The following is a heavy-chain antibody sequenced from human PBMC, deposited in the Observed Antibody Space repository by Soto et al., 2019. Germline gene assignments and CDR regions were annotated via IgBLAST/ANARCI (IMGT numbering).Heavy chain of an antibody. D-gene: IGHD2-15*01. CDR3: VRLIGYCSGGSCYLRSAIDI. V-gene: IGHV5-10-1*01. Sequence: GASVKVSCKASGGTFSSYAISWVRQMPGKGLEWMGRIDPSDSYTNYSPSFQGHVTISADKSISTAYLQWSSLKASDTAMYYCVRLIGYCSGGSCYLRSAIDISGQGTMVTVS. CDR2: IDPSDSYT. J-gene: IGHJ3*02. CDR1: GGTFSSYA.